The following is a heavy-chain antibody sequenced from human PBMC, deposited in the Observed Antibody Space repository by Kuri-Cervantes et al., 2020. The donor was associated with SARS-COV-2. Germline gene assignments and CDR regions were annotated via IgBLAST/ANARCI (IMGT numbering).Heavy chain of an antibody. J-gene: IGHJ4*02. D-gene: IGHD3-22*01. CDR1: GFTFSSYS. V-gene: IGHV3-21*01. CDR3: ARDRGNYYDSSGYYLDY. Sequence: GESLKISCAASGFTFSSYSMNWGRQAPGKGLEWVSSISSSSSYIYYADSVKGRFTISRDNAKNSLYLQMNSLRAEDTAVYYCARDRGNYYDSSGYYLDYWGQGTLVTVSS. CDR2: ISSSSSYI.